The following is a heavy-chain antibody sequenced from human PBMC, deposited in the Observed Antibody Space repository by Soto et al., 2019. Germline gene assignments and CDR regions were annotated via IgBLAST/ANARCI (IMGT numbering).Heavy chain of an antibody. D-gene: IGHD1-1*01. CDR3: ARDKDRLQLGGNYYYILDV. CDR2: IMPVFPTP. J-gene: IGHJ6*02. V-gene: IGHV1-69*12. Sequence: QVQLVQSGAEVKKPGSSVKVSCKASGGTFSTSAISWVRQAPGQGLEWVGGIMPVFPTPDYAQNFQGRVTITADESTTTAYLELTSLRADDTAVYFCARDKDRLQLGGNYYYILDVWGQGTAITVYS. CDR1: GGTFSTSA.